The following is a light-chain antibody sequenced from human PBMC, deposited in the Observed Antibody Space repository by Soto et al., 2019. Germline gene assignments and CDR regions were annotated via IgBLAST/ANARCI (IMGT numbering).Light chain of an antibody. Sequence: QSALTQPASVCGSPGQSITISCTGTGSDVGGYNYVSWYQQYPGKAPKLMIYDVTNRPSGVSNRFSGSKSGNTAALIIFGLQAEDEADYYCCSYTSSSTYVFGTGTKLTVL. J-gene: IGLJ1*01. CDR3: CSYTSSSTYV. CDR2: DVT. CDR1: GSDVGGYNY. V-gene: IGLV2-14*01.